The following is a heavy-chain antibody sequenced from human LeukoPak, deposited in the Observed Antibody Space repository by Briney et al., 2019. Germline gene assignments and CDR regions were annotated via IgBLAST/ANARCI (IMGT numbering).Heavy chain of an antibody. CDR1: GYTFTSYD. CDR3: ARGGRRGLPAANY. CDR2: MNPNSGNT. D-gene: IGHD2-2*01. Sequence: ASVKVSCKASGYTFTSYDINWVRQATGQGLGWMGWMNPNSGNTGYAQKFHGRVTMTRNTSISTACMELSSLRSEDTAVYYCARGGRRGLPAANYWGQGTLVTVSS. V-gene: IGHV1-8*01. J-gene: IGHJ4*02.